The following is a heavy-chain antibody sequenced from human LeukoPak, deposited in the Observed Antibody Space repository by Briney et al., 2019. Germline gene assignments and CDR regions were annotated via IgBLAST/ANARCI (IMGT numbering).Heavy chain of an antibody. CDR2: ISGGGGST. CDR1: GFTFSSYA. D-gene: IGHD3-10*01. Sequence: GGSLRLSCAASGFTFSSYAMSWVRQAPGKGLEWVSIISGGGGSTYYADSVKGRFTISRGNSRDTLYLQMNSLRAEDTAVYYCAKFEGDFWLGWGYFDYWGQGALVTVSS. J-gene: IGHJ4*02. V-gene: IGHV3-23*01. CDR3: AKFEGDFWLGWGYFDY.